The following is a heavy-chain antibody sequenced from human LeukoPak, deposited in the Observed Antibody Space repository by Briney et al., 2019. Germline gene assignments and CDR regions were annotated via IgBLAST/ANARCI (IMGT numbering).Heavy chain of an antibody. CDR2: VHLDGRT. CDR3: ASSYYGYYYGMDV. Sequence: SETLSLTCGVSGGSVTSTNWWTWVRQPPGKGLEWIGEVHLDGRTNYNPSLKSRLTMSVDLSENYIYLKLTSVTAADTAVYFCASSYYGYYYGMDVWGQGTTVTVSS. D-gene: IGHD1-26*01. J-gene: IGHJ6*02. V-gene: IGHV4-4*02. CDR1: GGSVTSTNW.